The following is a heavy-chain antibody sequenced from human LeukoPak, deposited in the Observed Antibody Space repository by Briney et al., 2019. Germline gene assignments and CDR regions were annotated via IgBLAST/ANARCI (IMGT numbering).Heavy chain of an antibody. J-gene: IGHJ3*02. CDR1: GGSISSYY. V-gene: IGHV4-4*07. Sequence: SETLSLTCTVSGGSISSYYWSWIRQPAGKGREWIGRIYTSGSTNYNPSLKSRVTMSVDTSKNQFSLKLSSVTAADTAVYYCARGIAVAGRDAFDIWGQGTMVTVSS. CDR3: ARGIAVAGRDAFDI. D-gene: IGHD6-19*01. CDR2: IYTSGST.